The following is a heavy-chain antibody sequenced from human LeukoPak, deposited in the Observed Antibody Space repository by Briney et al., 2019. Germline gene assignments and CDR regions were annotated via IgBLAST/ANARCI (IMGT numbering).Heavy chain of an antibody. J-gene: IGHJ5*02. V-gene: IGHV4-4*09. CDR3: AIHANSVGP. CDR2: IYTSGST. CDR1: GGYISSYY. Sequence: PSETLSLTWTVPGGYISSYYWSWIRQPPGKGLEWIGYIYTSGSTNYNPCLKSRVTISVDTSKNQFALKLSSVTAADTAVYYCAIHANSVGPWGQGTLVTVSS. D-gene: IGHD2-2*01.